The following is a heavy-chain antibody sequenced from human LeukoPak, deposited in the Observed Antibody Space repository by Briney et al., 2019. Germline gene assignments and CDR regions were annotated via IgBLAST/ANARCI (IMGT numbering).Heavy chain of an antibody. CDR2: INHSGST. D-gene: IGHD2-8*02. J-gene: IGHJ3*02. CDR3: ARPGPCWWCSAFDI. Sequence: SETLSLTCAVSGGSFSGFRWHWIRQPPGKGPEWIGEINHSGSTNYNPSLKSRVTISVDTSKNQFSLKLSSVTAADTAVYYCARPGPCWWCSAFDIWGQGTMVTVSS. CDR1: GGSFSGFR. V-gene: IGHV4-34*01.